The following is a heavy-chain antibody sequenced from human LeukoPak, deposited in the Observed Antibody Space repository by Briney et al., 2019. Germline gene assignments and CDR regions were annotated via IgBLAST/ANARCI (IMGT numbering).Heavy chain of an antibody. V-gene: IGHV3-23*01. CDR3: AKAMGIAAAGTSFDY. D-gene: IGHD6-13*01. Sequence: GGSLRLSCAASGFTFSSYVMSWVRQAPGKGLEWVSAISGSGGSTYYADSVKGRFTISRDNSKNTLYLQMNSLRAEDTAVYYCAKAMGIAAAGTSFDYWGQGTLVTVSS. CDR2: ISGSGGST. CDR1: GFTFSSYV. J-gene: IGHJ4*02.